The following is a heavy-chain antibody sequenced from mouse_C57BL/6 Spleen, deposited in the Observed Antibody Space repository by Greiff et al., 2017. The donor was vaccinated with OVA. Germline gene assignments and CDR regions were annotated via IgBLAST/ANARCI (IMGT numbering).Heavy chain of an antibody. CDR1: GYTFTSYW. Sequence: QVQLKQPGAELVKPGASVKVSCKASGYTFTSYWMHWVKQRPGQGLEWIGRIHPSDSDTNYNQQFKGKATLTVDKSSSKAYMQLSSLTSEDSAVYYCAIGADYYGSSYAMDYWGQGTSVTVSS. V-gene: IGHV1-74*01. CDR2: IHPSDSDT. J-gene: IGHJ4*01. CDR3: AIGADYYGSSYAMDY. D-gene: IGHD1-1*01.